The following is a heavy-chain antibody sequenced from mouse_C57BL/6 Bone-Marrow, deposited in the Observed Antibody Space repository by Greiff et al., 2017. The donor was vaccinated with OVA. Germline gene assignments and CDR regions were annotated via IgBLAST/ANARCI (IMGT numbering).Heavy chain of an antibody. CDR2: IYPGSGST. J-gene: IGHJ4*01. V-gene: IGHV1-55*01. CDR1: GYTFTSYW. CDR3: AREGVMGNYLLDYAMDY. Sequence: QVQLQQPGAELVKPGASVKMSCKASGYTFTSYWITWVKQRPGQGLEWIGDIYPGSGSTNYNEKFKSKATLTVDTSSSTAYMQRSSLTAEDSAVYYCAREGVMGNYLLDYAMDYWGQGTSVTVSS. D-gene: IGHD2-1*01.